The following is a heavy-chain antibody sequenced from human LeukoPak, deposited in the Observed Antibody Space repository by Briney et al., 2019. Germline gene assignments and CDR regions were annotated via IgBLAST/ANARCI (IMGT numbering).Heavy chain of an antibody. J-gene: IGHJ4*02. V-gene: IGHV3-74*01. D-gene: IGHD6-19*01. Sequence: GGSLRLSCGASGSSFSSYWMHWVRQAPGKGRMWVSRVNNDGSSTTYADSVEGRFTISRDNARNTLYLQMNSLRAEDTAVYYCARSSYPYYFDYWGQGTLVTVSS. CDR2: VNNDGSST. CDR1: GSSFSSYW. CDR3: ARSSYPYYFDY.